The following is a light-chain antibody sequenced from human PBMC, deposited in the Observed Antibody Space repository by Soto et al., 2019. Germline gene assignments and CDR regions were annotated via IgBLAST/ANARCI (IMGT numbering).Light chain of an antibody. Sequence: EIVLTQSPGTLSLSPGDRATLSCRASQSVTSNYLVWYQQKAGQAPRLLIYGSSRRATGIPHRFSGSGSGTDFTLTISRLEPEDFAVYYCQQYGSSPPITFGQGTRLEIK. CDR3: QQYGSSPPIT. V-gene: IGKV3-20*01. J-gene: IGKJ5*01. CDR1: QSVTSNY. CDR2: GSS.